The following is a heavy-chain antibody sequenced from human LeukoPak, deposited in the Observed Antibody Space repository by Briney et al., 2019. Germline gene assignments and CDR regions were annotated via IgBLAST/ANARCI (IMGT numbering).Heavy chain of an antibody. CDR2: INAGNGNT. CDR1: GYTFTSYA. D-gene: IGHD3-10*01. V-gene: IGHV1-3*01. Sequence: GALVKVSCKASGYTFTSYAMHWVRQAPGQRLEWMGWINAGNGNTKYSQKFQGRVTITRDTSASTAYMELSSLRSEDTAVYYCARDYGSGSYYVRNMFDYWGQGTLVTVSS. J-gene: IGHJ4*02. CDR3: ARDYGSGSYYVRNMFDY.